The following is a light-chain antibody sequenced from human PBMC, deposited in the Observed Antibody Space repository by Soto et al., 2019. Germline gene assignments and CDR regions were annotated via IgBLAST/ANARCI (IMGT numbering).Light chain of an antibody. J-gene: IGLJ1*01. V-gene: IGLV1-40*01. CDR3: PSYDSSLSGYV. CDR2: ENN. CDR1: SSNIGAGYE. Sequence: QSVLTQPPSVSEAPGQRVTISCTGSSSNIGAGYEAHWYQQVPGTAPKLLIYENNNRPSGVPDRFSGSKSGTSASLAITGLQAADEAEYYCPSYDSSLSGYVFGTGTKLTVL.